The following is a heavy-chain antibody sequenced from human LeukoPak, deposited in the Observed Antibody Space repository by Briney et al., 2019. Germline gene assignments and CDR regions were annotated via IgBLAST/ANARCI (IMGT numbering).Heavy chain of an antibody. D-gene: IGHD3-10*01. CDR3: ARDYYGSKSSSFDP. Sequence: ASVRVSCKASGYTFTSYYMHSVRQAPGQGFAWMGIINQSGGSTSYAQKFQGRVTMTRDTSTSTVYMELSSLRSEDTAVYYCARDYYGSKSSSFDPWGQGTLVTVSS. CDR1: GYTFTSYY. CDR2: INQSGGST. V-gene: IGHV1-46*01. J-gene: IGHJ5*02.